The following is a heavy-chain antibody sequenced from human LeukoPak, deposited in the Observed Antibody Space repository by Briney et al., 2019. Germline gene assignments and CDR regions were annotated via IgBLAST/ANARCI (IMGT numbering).Heavy chain of an antibody. Sequence: GGSLRLSCAASGFTFSSYSMNWVRQAPGKGLEWVSSISSSSYIYYADSVKGRFTISRDNAKNSLYLQMNSLRAEDTAVYYCARIPFSTVTTPDFGYWGQGTLVTVSS. D-gene: IGHD4-17*01. CDR3: ARIPFSTVTTPDFGY. V-gene: IGHV3-21*01. CDR2: ISSSSYI. CDR1: GFTFSSYS. J-gene: IGHJ4*02.